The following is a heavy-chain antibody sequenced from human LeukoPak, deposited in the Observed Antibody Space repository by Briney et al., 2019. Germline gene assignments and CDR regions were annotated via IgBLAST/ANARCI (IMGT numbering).Heavy chain of an antibody. V-gene: IGHV4-4*07. CDR2: IYTSGST. CDR1: GFTFSSYA. Sequence: GSLRLSCAASGFTFSSYAMSWIRQPAGKGLEWIGRIYTSGSTNYNPSLKSRVTISVDTSKNQFSLKLSSVTAADTAVYYCAREDYYGSGSYSGFDYWGQGTLVTVSS. D-gene: IGHD3-10*01. J-gene: IGHJ4*02. CDR3: AREDYYGSGSYSGFDY.